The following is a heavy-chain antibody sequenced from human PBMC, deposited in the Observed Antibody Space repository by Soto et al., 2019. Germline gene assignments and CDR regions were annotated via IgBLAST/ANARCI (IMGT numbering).Heavy chain of an antibody. CDR2: IYYSGST. CDR1: GGSISSYY. D-gene: IGHD3-16*01. V-gene: IGHV4-59*01. J-gene: IGHJ4*02. CDR3: ARAWGRVFDY. Sequence: QVQLQESGPGLVKPSETLSLTCTVSGGSISSYYWGWIRQPPGKGLEWIGYIYYSGSTNYNPSLKSRVTISVYTSKNQFSLKLSSVTAADTAVYYCARAWGRVFDYWGQGTLVTVSS.